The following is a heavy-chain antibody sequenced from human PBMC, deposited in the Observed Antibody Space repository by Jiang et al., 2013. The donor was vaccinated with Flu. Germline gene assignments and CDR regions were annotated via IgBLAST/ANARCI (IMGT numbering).Heavy chain of an antibody. CDR3: ARGGMVTTYYFDY. CDR1: GGSISSSSYY. CDR2: IYYSGST. J-gene: IGHJ4*02. V-gene: IGHV4-39*07. D-gene: IGHD5-24*01. Sequence: GLVKPSETLSLTCTVSGGSISSSSYYWGWIRQPPGKGLEWIGSIYYSGSTYYNPSLKSRVTISVDTTKNQFSLKLRSVTAADTAVYYCARGGMVTTYYFDYWGQGTLVTVSS.